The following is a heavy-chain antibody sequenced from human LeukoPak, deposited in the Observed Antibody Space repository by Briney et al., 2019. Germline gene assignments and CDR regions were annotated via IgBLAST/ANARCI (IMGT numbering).Heavy chain of an antibody. D-gene: IGHD6-13*01. CDR3: AKDTVSAAGFDY. CDR1: GFMFSDYY. V-gene: IGHV3-11*01. J-gene: IGHJ4*02. Sequence: GGSLRLSCAASGFMFSDYYMSWIRQAPGKGLEWVSYISSGSSIIYYADSVKGRFTISRDNSKNTLYLQMNSLRAEDTAVYYCAKDTVSAAGFDYWGQGTLVTVSS. CDR2: ISSGSSII.